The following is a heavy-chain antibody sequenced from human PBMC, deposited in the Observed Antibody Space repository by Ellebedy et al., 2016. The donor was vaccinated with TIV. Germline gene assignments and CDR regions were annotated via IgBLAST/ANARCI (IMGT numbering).Heavy chain of an antibody. D-gene: IGHD5-24*01. V-gene: IGHV5-51*01. CDR3: ARQLEGGYNYWAFDY. J-gene: IGHJ4*02. CDR1: GYSFTSYW. Sequence: GESLKISCKGSGYSFTSYWIGWVRQMPGKGLEWMGIIYPGDSDTRYSPSFQGQVTISADKSISTAYLQWSSLKASDTAMYYCARQLEGGYNYWAFDYWGQGTLVTVSS. CDR2: IYPGDSDT.